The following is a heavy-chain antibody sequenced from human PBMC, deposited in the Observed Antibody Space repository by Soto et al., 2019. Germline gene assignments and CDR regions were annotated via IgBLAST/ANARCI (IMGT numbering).Heavy chain of an antibody. CDR1: GGSISSGDYY. CDR3: ARAAGYCSGGSCYLGGRDYGMDV. D-gene: IGHD2-15*01. CDR2: IYYSGST. Sequence: TLSLTCTVSGGSISSGDYYWSWIRQPPGEGREWIGYIYYSGSTYYNPSLKSRVTISVDTSKNQFSLKLSSVTAADTAVYYCARAAGYCSGGSCYLGGRDYGMDVWGQGTTVTVSS. V-gene: IGHV4-30-4*01. J-gene: IGHJ6*02.